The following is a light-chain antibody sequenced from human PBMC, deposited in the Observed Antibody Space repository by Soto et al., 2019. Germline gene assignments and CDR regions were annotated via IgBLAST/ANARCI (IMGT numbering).Light chain of an antibody. Sequence: EVVVTQSPATLSVAPGESATFSCRTSQSVSTNVAWYQHRPGQPPRLIIYGASTRATGIPARFSGSGSRTQFTLTISSLQSEDFALYYCLQYNNRPPYTFGQGTQLEIK. CDR3: LQYNNRPPYT. V-gene: IGKV3D-15*01. CDR1: QSVSTN. J-gene: IGKJ2*01. CDR2: GAS.